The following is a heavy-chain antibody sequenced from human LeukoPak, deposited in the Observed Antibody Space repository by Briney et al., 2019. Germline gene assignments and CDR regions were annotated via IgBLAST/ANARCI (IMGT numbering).Heavy chain of an antibody. V-gene: IGHV1-2*02. Sequence: ASVKVSCKASGGTFSSYAISWVRQAPGQGLEWMGWINPNSGGTNYAQKFQGRVTMTRDTSISTAYMELSRLRSDDTAVYYCARDGMYYDFWSGYYTGRGMDVWGQGTTVTVSS. CDR1: GGTFSSYA. CDR3: ARDGMYYDFWSGYYTGRGMDV. D-gene: IGHD3-3*01. CDR2: INPNSGGT. J-gene: IGHJ6*02.